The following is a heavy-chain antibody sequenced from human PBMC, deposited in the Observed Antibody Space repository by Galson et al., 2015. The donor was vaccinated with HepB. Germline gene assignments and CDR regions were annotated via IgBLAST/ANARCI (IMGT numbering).Heavy chain of an antibody. CDR1: GYTFTNYY. Sequence: SVKVSCKASGYTFTNYYMHWVRQAPGQGLEWMGIINPSGGSTSYAQKFQGRVTMTRDTSTSTVYMELSSLKSEDTAVYYCARRITGTTGGMDVWGQGTTVTVSS. J-gene: IGHJ6*02. CDR2: INPSGGST. D-gene: IGHD1-20*01. CDR3: ARRITGTTGGMDV. V-gene: IGHV1-46*01.